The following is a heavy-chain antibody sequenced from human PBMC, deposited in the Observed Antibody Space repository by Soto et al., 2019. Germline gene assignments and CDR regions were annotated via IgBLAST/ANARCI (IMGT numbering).Heavy chain of an antibody. J-gene: IGHJ4*02. D-gene: IGHD3-9*01. CDR3: ARFGILTGYYRN. Sequence: QAQLEESGGGLVKPGGSLRLSCVASGFTFSDYYMTWIRQAPGKGLEWASFISSSGTTIYYADSVKGRFTISRDNANNSLSLQMNSLRADDTAVYYCARFGILTGYYRNWGQGTLVTVSS. V-gene: IGHV3-11*01. CDR1: GFTFSDYY. CDR2: ISSSGTTI.